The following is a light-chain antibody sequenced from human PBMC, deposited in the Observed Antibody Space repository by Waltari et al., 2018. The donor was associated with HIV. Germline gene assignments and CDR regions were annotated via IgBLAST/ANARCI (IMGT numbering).Light chain of an antibody. Sequence: DIVLTQSPATLSLSPGERATLSCRASQSVTTYLAWYQQKPGQAPRLLIYDASNRASGIPARFSGSGSGTDFTLTISSLEPEDFAVYYCQQRSKWPPLTFGQGTNLEIK. V-gene: IGKV3-11*01. CDR3: QQRSKWPPLT. CDR1: QSVTTY. CDR2: DAS. J-gene: IGKJ2*01.